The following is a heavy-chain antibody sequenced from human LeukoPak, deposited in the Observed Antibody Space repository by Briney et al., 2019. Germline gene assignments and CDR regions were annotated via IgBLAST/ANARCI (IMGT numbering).Heavy chain of an antibody. CDR3: ARDSQDYFDY. CDR1: GFTFSDYA. J-gene: IGHJ4*02. V-gene: IGHV3-23*01. Sequence: PGGSLRLSCAASGFTFSDYALGWVRQAPGRGLEWVATLSGSGAGTYYSDSVQGRFTISRDNSKNTLYLQMNSLRAEDTAVYYCARDSQDYFDYWGQGTLVTVSS. CDR2: LSGSGAGT.